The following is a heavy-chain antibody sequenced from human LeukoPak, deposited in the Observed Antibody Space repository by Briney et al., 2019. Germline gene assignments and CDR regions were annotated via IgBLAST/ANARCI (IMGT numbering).Heavy chain of an antibody. V-gene: IGHV1-69*13. Sequence: ASVKVSCKASGGTFSSYAISWVRQAPGQGLEWMGGIIPIFGTANYAQKFQGRVTITADESTSTAYMELSSLRSEDTAVYYCARSPLGYCTNGVCYTGPYGMDVWGQGTTVTVSS. CDR2: IIPIFGTA. CDR1: GGTFSSYA. J-gene: IGHJ6*02. D-gene: IGHD2-8*01. CDR3: ARSPLGYCTNGVCYTGPYGMDV.